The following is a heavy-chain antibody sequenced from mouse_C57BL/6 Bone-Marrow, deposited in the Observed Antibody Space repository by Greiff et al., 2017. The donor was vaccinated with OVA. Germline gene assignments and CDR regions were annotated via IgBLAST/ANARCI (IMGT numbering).Heavy chain of an antibody. D-gene: IGHD3-2*02. Sequence: QVQLQQSDAELVKPGASVKISCKVSGYTFTDHTIHWMKQRPEQGLEWIGYIYPRDGSTKYNEKFKGKATLTADKSSSTAYMQLNSLTSEDAAVYFWARFEDGTAQATAWFAYWGQGTLVTVSA. V-gene: IGHV1-78*01. CDR1: GYTFTDHT. CDR2: IYPRDGST. CDR3: ARFEDGTAQATAWFAY. J-gene: IGHJ3*01.